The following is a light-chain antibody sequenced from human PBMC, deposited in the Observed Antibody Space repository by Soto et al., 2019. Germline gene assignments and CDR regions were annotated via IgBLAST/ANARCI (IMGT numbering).Light chain of an antibody. J-gene: IGKJ4*01. CDR2: GAF. CDR1: QSVSNNY. V-gene: IGKV3-20*01. CDR3: QQYGSSPLT. Sequence: EIVLTQSPGTLSLSPGERATLSCRASQSVSNNYLAWYQQKPGQAPRLLIYGAFSRATGITDRFSGGGSGTDFTLTISRLEPEDFAVYYCQQYGSSPLTFGGGTKVEIK.